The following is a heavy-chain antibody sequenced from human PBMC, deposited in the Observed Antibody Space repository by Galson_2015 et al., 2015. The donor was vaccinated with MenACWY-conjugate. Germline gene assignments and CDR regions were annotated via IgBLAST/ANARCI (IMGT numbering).Heavy chain of an antibody. CDR3: ARWGPSSYLLEY. J-gene: IGHJ4*02. CDR1: GYSFTNYW. Sequence: QSGAEVKKPGESLKISCKGSGYSFTNYWIGWVRQMPGRGLEWMGLIDPHNSNTRYSPSFQGQVTISADESISTAFLQRSSLKASDDTTVYYCARWGPSSYLLEYWGQGTLVTVSS. CDR2: IDPHNSNT. D-gene: IGHD6-6*01. V-gene: IGHV5-51*01.